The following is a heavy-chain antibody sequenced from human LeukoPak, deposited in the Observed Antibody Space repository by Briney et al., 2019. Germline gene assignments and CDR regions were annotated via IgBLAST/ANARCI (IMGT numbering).Heavy chain of an antibody. CDR3: AKDPLTYYYDSSGYASFDY. J-gene: IGHJ4*02. CDR2: INPNSGGT. CDR1: GYTFTGYY. Sequence: ASVKVSCKASGYTFTGYYMHWVRQAPGQGLEWMGWINPNSGGTNYAQKFQGRVTMTRDTSISTAYMELSRLRSDDTAVYYCAKDPLTYYYDSSGYASFDYWGQGTLVTVSS. V-gene: IGHV1-2*02. D-gene: IGHD3-22*01.